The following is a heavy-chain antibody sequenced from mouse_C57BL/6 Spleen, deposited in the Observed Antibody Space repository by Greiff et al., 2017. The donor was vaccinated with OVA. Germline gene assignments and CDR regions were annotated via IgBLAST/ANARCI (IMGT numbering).Heavy chain of an antibody. D-gene: IGHD2-4*01. V-gene: IGHV1-64*01. CDR3: ARGIYYDYDWFAY. CDR1: GYTFTSYW. Sequence: QVQLQQPGAELVKPGASVKLSCKASGYTFTSYWMHWVKQRPGQGLEWIGMIHPTSGSTNYNEKFKSKATLTVDKSSSTAYMQLSSLTSEDSAVYYCARGIYYDYDWFAYWGQGTLVTVSA. CDR2: IHPTSGST. J-gene: IGHJ3*01.